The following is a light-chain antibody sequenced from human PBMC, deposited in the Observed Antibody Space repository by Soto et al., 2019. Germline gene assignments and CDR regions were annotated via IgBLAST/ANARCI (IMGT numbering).Light chain of an antibody. CDR1: QSVSSR. J-gene: IGKJ1*01. Sequence: EIVMTQSPGTLSLSPGERATLSCRASQSVSSRLAWYQQKPGQAPRLLISGASSRATGIPDRFSGSGSGTDFTLTISRLEPEDFAVYYCQQSETFGQGTKVDIK. CDR3: QQSET. CDR2: GAS. V-gene: IGKV3-20*01.